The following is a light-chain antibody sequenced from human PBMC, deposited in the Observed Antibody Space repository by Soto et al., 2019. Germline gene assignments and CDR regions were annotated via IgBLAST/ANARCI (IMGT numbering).Light chain of an antibody. CDR3: QQYGSSLPWT. CDR2: GAS. J-gene: IGKJ1*01. CDR1: QSVSKNY. V-gene: IGKV3-20*01. Sequence: IVLTQSPGTLSLSPGERATLSCRASQSVSKNYLAWYQQKPGQAPRLLFYGASSRATDIPDRFSGSGSGTDFTLTIIRLEPEDFAVYYCQQYGSSLPWTFGQGTKVEIK.